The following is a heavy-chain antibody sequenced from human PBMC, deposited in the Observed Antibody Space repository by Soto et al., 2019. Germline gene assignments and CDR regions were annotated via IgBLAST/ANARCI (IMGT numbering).Heavy chain of an antibody. CDR3: ARADSSGYYGIDY. Sequence: QVQLQESGPGLVKPSQTLSLTCTVSGGSISSGGYYWSWIRQHPGKGLEWIGYIYYSGSTYYNPSLKSRVTISVDTSKSQFSLKLSSVTAADTAVYYCARADSSGYYGIDYWGQGTLVTVSS. CDR2: IYYSGST. CDR1: GGSISSGGYY. J-gene: IGHJ4*02. V-gene: IGHV4-31*03. D-gene: IGHD3-22*01.